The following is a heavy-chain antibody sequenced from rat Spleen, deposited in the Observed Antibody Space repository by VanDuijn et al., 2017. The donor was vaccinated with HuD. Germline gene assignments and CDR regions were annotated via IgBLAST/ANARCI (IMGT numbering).Heavy chain of an antibody. CDR1: GFTFNNYW. J-gene: IGHJ2*01. CDR2: ITNASGRT. CDR3: ATDTFYDGTYYPGGFDY. V-gene: IGHV5-31*01. Sequence: EVQLVESGGGLVQPGGSLKLSCVASGFTFNNYWMTWIRQAPGKGLEWVASITNASGRTYYPDSVKGRFTISRDPAQNTLYLQMNSLRSEDTATYYCATDTFYDGTYYPGGFDYWGQGVMVTVSS. D-gene: IGHD1-12*02.